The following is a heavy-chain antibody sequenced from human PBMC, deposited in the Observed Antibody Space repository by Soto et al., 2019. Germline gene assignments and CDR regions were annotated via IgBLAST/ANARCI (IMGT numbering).Heavy chain of an antibody. V-gene: IGHV1-18*01. D-gene: IGHD3-16*01. J-gene: IGHJ4*02. CDR3: AGGGTPIDY. CDR2: ISAYNGNT. Sequence: QVQLVQSGAEVKKPGASVKVSCKASGYTFTNFGISWVRQAPGQGLEWMGWISAYNGNTNYAQNFQGRVTMTTDTSTSTAYMELRSLRSDGPGVYFCAGGGTPIDYWGQGTLVTVSS. CDR1: GYTFTNFG.